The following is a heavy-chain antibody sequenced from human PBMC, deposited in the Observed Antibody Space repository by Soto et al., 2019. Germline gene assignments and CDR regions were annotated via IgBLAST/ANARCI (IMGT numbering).Heavy chain of an antibody. Sequence: HPGGSLRLSCAASGFTFSSYAMSWVRQAPGKGLEWVSAISGSGGSTYYADSVKGRFTISRDNSKNTLYLQMNSLRAGDTAVYYCAKLAIVGATLPQYFDYWGQGTLVTVSS. CDR1: GFTFSSYA. CDR3: AKLAIVGATLPQYFDY. J-gene: IGHJ4*02. V-gene: IGHV3-23*01. D-gene: IGHD1-26*01. CDR2: ISGSGGST.